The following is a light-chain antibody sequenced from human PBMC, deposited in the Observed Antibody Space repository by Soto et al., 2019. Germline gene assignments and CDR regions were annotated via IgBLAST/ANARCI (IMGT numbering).Light chain of an antibody. CDR1: QSVNSNY. CDR2: GSS. J-gene: IGKJ5*01. Sequence: EIVLTQSPGTLSLSPGERATLSCRASQSVNSNYLVWYQQNPGQAPRLLIYGSSIRATGIPDRFSGSGSGTDFTLTISRLEPEDFAVYYCQQRSNRPLTFGQGTRLEIK. V-gene: IGKV3D-20*02. CDR3: QQRSNRPLT.